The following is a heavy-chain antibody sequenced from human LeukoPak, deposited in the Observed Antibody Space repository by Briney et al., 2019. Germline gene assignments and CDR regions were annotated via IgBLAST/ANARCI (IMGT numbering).Heavy chain of an antibody. J-gene: IGHJ4*02. Sequence: PGRSLRLSCAASGFTFDDDAMHWVRQAPGKGLELVSVISWYNGSIGYADSVKGRFTFSRDNAKNSLYLQMNSLRAEDTALYYCAKDTSAAGTVYWGLGTLVTVSS. CDR1: GFTFDDDA. CDR3: AKDTSAAGTVY. D-gene: IGHD6-13*01. CDR2: ISWYNGSI. V-gene: IGHV3-9*01.